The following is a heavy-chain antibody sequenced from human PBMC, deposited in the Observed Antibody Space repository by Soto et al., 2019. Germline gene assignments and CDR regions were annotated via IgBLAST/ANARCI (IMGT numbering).Heavy chain of an antibody. V-gene: IGHV4-59*12. CDR2: IYYSGST. D-gene: IGHD3-16*02. Sequence: SETLSLTCTVSGGSISSYYWSWIRQPPGKGLEWIGYIYYSGSTNYNPSLKSRVTISVDTSKNQFSLSVSSVTAADTAVYYCARAPETPPIVRVVVPYFFDSWGQGTLVTVSS. J-gene: IGHJ4*02. CDR3: ARAPETPPIVRVVVPYFFDS. CDR1: GGSISSYY.